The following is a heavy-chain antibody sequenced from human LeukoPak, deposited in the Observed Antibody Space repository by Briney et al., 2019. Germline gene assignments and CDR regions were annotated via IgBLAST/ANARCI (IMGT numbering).Heavy chain of an antibody. CDR2: INHSGST. J-gene: IGHJ4*02. CDR1: GGSFSGYY. CDR3: ARGRGYCSDGSCYSPGVYFDY. V-gene: IGHV4-34*01. D-gene: IGHD2-15*01. Sequence: PSETLSLTCAVYGGSFSGYYWTWIRQPPGKGLEWIGAINHSGSTNYNPSLKSRVTISVDTSTNQFSLNLRSVTAADTAVYYCARGRGYCSDGSCYSPGVYFDYWGQGTLVTVSS.